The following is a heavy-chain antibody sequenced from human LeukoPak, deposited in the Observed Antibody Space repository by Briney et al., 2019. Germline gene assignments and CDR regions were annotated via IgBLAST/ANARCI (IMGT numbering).Heavy chain of an antibody. Sequence: ASVKVSFEASGYTFTGQFMHWVRQAPGQGLEWMGWINPNSGDTNYAQKFQGRVTMTRDTSISTVDMELSSLRSDDTAVYYCAREYYSSSRRTGLMDVWGQGTTVTVSS. D-gene: IGHD6-13*01. CDR1: GYTFTGQF. J-gene: IGHJ6*02. V-gene: IGHV1-2*02. CDR3: AREYYSSSRRTGLMDV. CDR2: INPNSGDT.